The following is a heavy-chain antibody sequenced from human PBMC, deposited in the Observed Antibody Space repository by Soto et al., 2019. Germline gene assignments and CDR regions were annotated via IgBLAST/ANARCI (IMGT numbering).Heavy chain of an antibody. D-gene: IGHD1-1*01. J-gene: IGHJ6*02. Sequence: SVKVSCKASGGTFSSYAISWVRQAPGQGLEWMGGIIPIFGTANYAQKFQGRVTITADESTSTAYMELSSLRSEDTAVYYCATTPRYSGLGTVGYYYGMDVWGQGTTVTVSS. CDR3: ATTPRYSGLGTVGYYYGMDV. V-gene: IGHV1-69*13. CDR2: IIPIFGTA. CDR1: GGTFSSYA.